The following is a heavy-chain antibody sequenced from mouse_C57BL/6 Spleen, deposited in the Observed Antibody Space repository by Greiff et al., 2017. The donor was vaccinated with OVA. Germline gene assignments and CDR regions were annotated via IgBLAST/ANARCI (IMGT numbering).Heavy chain of an antibody. CDR1: GYTFTDYE. J-gene: IGHJ2*01. D-gene: IGHD2-5*01. Sequence: VQLQQSGAELVRPGASVTLSCKASGYTFTDYEMHWVKQTPVHGLEWIGAIDPETGGTAYNQKFKGKAILTADKSSSTAYMELRSLTSEDSAVYYCTRGGDYSNYVWGQGTTLTVSS. V-gene: IGHV1-15*01. CDR2: IDPETGGT. CDR3: TRGGDYSNYV.